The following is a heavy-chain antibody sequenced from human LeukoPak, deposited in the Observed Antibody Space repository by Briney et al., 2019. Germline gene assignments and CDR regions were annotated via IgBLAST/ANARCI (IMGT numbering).Heavy chain of an antibody. V-gene: IGHV3-30*02. J-gene: IGHJ6*03. CDR3: AKDPGASVPGFYMDV. Sequence: DSVKGRFTISRDNSKNMLYLQMDSLRPEDTAVFYCAKDPGASVPGFYMDVWAKRTTVTVSS. D-gene: IGHD2-8*02.